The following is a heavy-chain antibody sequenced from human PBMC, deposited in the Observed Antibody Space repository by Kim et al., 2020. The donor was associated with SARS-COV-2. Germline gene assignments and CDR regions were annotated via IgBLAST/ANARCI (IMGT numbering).Heavy chain of an antibody. J-gene: IGHJ4*02. CDR3: ARGRGGISMLVVVITAAEYYFDY. CDR1: GGSFSDYS. V-gene: IGHV4-34*01. D-gene: IGHD3-22*01. Sequence: SETLSLTCAVYGGSFSDYSWTWIRHPPGKGLEWVGEINHRGSANYNPSLKSRVPISLDTSKNQFSLKLSSVTAADAAVSYCARGRGGISMLVVVITAAEYYFDYWGRGTLVTVSS. CDR2: INHRGSA.